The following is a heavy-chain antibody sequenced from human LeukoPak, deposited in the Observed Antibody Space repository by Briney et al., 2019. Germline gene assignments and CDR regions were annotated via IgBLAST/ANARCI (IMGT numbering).Heavy chain of an antibody. CDR2: ISGSDPGT. J-gene: IGHJ4*02. V-gene: IGHV3-23*01. CDR1: GFSFSTCA. D-gene: IGHD6-13*01. Sequence: GGSLRLSCAASGFSFSTCAMSWVRQIPGKGLEWVSAISGSDPGTYYADSVKGRFTISRVNSRNTLYLQMNSLRPEDTAVYYCARIAAGWGQGTLVTVSS. CDR3: ARIAAG.